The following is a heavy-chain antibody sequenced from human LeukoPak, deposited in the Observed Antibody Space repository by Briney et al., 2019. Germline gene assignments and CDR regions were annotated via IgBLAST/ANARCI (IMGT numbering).Heavy chain of an antibody. J-gene: IGHJ5*02. CDR1: GGSISSYY. Sequence: SETLSLTCTVSGGSISSYYWSWIRQPAGKGLEWIGRIYTSGSTNYNPSLKSRVTMSVDTSKNQFSLKLSSVTAADTAVYYCARVYQHLEYNWFDPWGQGTLVTVSS. V-gene: IGHV4-4*07. CDR3: ARVYQHLEYNWFDP. D-gene: IGHD6-13*01. CDR2: IYTSGST.